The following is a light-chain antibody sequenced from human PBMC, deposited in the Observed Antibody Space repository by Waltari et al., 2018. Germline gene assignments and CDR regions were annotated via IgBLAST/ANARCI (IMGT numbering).Light chain of an antibody. Sequence: TCRASQSISSDLNWYQQIPGNAPKLLIYAAYSLQSGVPSRFSGSGYGTDFTLTISSLQPEDFATYYCQQSDSLPYTFGRGTKLEIK. CDR1: QSISSD. J-gene: IGKJ2*01. CDR3: QQSDSLPYT. V-gene: IGKV1-39*01. CDR2: AAY.